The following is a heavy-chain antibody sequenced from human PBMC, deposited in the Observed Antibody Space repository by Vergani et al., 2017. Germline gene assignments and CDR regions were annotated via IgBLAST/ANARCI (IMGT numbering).Heavy chain of an antibody. D-gene: IGHD2-2*01. Sequence: EVQLVESGGGLVQPGGSLRLSCAASGFTFSSYWMSWVRKAPGKGLGWVANIKQDGSEKYYVDSVKGRFTISRDNAKNSLYLQMNSLRAEDTAVYYCAREGRSVVATGNWFDPWGQGTLVTVSS. J-gene: IGHJ5*02. CDR3: AREGRSVVATGNWFDP. V-gene: IGHV3-7*01. CDR2: IKQDGSEK. CDR1: GFTFSSYW.